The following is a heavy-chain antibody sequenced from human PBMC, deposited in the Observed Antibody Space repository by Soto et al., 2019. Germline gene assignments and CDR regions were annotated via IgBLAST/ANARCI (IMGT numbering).Heavy chain of an antibody. CDR1: GFAFSTYG. CDR3: AKDGPDCGRDFDC. V-gene: IGHV3-33*06. CDR2: IWYEGSNK. J-gene: IGHJ4*02. Sequence: QVQLVESGGGVVQPGRSLRLSCAASGFAFSTYGMHWVRQAPGKGLEGVAVIWYEGSNKYYADFVKGRFTISRDNSKNTLYLRIDSRSTEDTAVYYCAKDGPDCGRDFDCWGQGTLVTVSS. D-gene: IGHD2-21*01.